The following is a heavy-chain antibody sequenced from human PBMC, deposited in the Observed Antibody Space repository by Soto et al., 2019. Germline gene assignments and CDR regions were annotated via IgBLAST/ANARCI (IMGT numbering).Heavy chain of an antibody. J-gene: IGHJ6*02. CDR1: GYTFSSYD. CDR3: AIERASGMDV. CDR2: MNPNTGNT. V-gene: IGHV1-8*01. Sequence: QVQLVQSGAEVKKPGASVKVSCKASGYTFSSYDINWVRQATGQGLEWMGWMNPNTGNTVYAQKFQGRVTMTRNTSISTAYMELSILRSEDTAVYYCAIERASGMDVGGQGTTVTVSS.